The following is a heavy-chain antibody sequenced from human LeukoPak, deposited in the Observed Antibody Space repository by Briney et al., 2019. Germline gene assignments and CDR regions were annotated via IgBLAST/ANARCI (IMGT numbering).Heavy chain of an antibody. D-gene: IGHD5-18*01. CDR1: GFTFSSYS. J-gene: IGHJ4*02. CDR2: ISSSSSYI. CDR3: ARDGYSYGAYYLDY. V-gene: IGHV3-21*01. Sequence: GGSLRLSCAASGFTFSSYSMNWVRQAPGKGLEWVSSISSSSSYIYYADSVKGRFTISRDNAKNSLYLQMNSLRAEDTAVYYCARDGYSYGAYYLDYWGQGTLVTVSS.